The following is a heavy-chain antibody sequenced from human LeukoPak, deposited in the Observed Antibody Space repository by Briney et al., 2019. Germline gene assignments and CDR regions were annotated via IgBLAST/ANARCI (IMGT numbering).Heavy chain of an antibody. CDR3: VYCSSTSCHGFDV. CDR1: GGSISSSNYY. Sequence: SETLSLTCNVSGGSISSSNYYWGWIRQPPGKGLEWIGNIYYSGSTYYNPSLKSRVTISVDTSKNQFSLKLSSVTAADTAVFYCVYCSSTSCHGFDVWGQGTVVTVSS. J-gene: IGHJ3*01. CDR2: IYYSGST. V-gene: IGHV4-39*01. D-gene: IGHD2-2*01.